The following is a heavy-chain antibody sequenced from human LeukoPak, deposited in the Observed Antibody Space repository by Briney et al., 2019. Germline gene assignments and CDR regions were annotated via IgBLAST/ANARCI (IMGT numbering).Heavy chain of an antibody. CDR3: ANEIRPNDY. J-gene: IGHJ4*02. V-gene: IGHV3-23*01. Sequence: QPGRSLRLSCAASGFTFSSYAMHWVRQAPGKGLEWVSSISISGGTTYYADSVKGRFTISRENSKSTLYLQMNSLRADDTAVYYCANEIRPNDYWGQGTLVTVSS. CDR2: ISISGGTT. CDR1: GFTFSSYA. D-gene: IGHD4-17*01.